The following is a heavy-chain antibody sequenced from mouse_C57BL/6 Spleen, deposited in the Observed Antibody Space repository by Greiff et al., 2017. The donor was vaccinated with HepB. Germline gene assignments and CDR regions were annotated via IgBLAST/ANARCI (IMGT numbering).Heavy chain of an antibody. Sequence: QVQLQQSGAELVRPGASVKLSCKASGYTFTDYYINWVKQRPGQGLEWIARIYPGSGNTYYNEKFKGKATLTAEKSSSTAYMQLSSLTSEDSAVYFCAREGVYYYGRGYFDYWGQGTTLTVSS. CDR1: GYTFTDYY. J-gene: IGHJ2*01. CDR2: IYPGSGNT. V-gene: IGHV1-76*01. CDR3: AREGVYYYGRGYFDY. D-gene: IGHD1-1*01.